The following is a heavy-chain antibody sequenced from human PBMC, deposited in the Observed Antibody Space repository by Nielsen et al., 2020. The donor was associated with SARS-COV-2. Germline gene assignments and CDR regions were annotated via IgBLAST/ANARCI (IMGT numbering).Heavy chain of an antibody. J-gene: IGHJ6*02. D-gene: IGHD3-9*01. V-gene: IGHV1-8*01. CDR2: MNPNSGNT. Sequence: WVRQAPGQGLEWMGLMNPNSGNTGYAQKFQGRVTMTRNTSISTAYMELSSLRSEDTAVYYCARVTEYYDIMTGYGQYGMDVWGQGTTVTVSS. CDR3: ARVTEYYDIMTGYGQYGMDV.